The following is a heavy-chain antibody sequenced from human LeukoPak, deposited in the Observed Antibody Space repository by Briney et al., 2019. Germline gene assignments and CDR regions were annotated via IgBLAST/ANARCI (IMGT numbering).Heavy chain of an antibody. CDR2: ISWDGGST. CDR3: AKVDRSGYYHYYMDV. CDR1: GFTFDDYA. V-gene: IGHV3-43D*03. Sequence: PGGSLRLSCAASGFTFDDYAMHWVRQAPGKGLEWVSLISWDGGSTYYADSVKGRFTISRDNSKNSLYLQMNSLRAEDTALYYCAKVDRSGYYHYYMDVWGKGTTVTVSS. J-gene: IGHJ6*03.